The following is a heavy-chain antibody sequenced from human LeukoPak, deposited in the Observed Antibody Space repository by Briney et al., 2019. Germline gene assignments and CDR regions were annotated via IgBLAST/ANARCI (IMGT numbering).Heavy chain of an antibody. Sequence: ASVKVSCKASGYTFTSYGISWVRQAPGQGLEWMGWISAYNGNTNYAQKLQSRVTMTTDTSTSTAYMELRSLRSDDTAVYYCARASYDSSGYYPHSDYWGQGTLVTVSS. V-gene: IGHV1-18*01. D-gene: IGHD3-22*01. CDR3: ARASYDSSGYYPHSDY. CDR2: ISAYNGNT. J-gene: IGHJ4*02. CDR1: GYTFTSYG.